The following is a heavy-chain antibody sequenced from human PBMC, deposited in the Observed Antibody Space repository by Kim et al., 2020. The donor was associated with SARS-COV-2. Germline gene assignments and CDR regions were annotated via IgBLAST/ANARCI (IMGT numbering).Heavy chain of an antibody. CDR3: ARESWHTAMPIGTNWYFDL. CDR1: GGSISSYY. V-gene: IGHV4-4*07. D-gene: IGHD5-18*01. CDR2: IYTSGST. Sequence: SETLSLTCTVSGGSISSYYWSWIRQPAGKGLEWIGRIYTSGSTNYNPSLKSRVTMSVDTSKNQFSLKLSSVTAADTAVYYCARESWHTAMPIGTNWYFDLWGRGTLVTVSS. J-gene: IGHJ2*01.